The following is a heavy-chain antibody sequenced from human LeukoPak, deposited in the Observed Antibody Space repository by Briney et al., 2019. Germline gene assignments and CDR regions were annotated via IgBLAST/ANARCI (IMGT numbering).Heavy chain of an antibody. J-gene: IGHJ4*02. Sequence: GGSLTLSCAASGFTFSSYAMSWVRQAPGKGLEWVSAISGSGGSTYYADSVNGRFPISIDNSKNTLCLQMNSLRAEDTAVYYCAYTPYCSSTSCPFDYWGQGTLVTVSS. CDR2: ISGSGGST. CDR3: AYTPYCSSTSCPFDY. CDR1: GFTFSSYA. V-gene: IGHV3-23*01. D-gene: IGHD2-2*01.